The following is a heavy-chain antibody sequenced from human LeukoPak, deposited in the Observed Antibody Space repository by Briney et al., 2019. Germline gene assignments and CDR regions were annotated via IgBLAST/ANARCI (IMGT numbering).Heavy chain of an antibody. CDR2: IWYGGSNK. J-gene: IGHJ4*02. V-gene: IGHV3-30*02. CDR1: GFTFSSYG. CDR3: AKDSGSGSSTHFDY. Sequence: GGSLRLSCAASGFTFSSYGMHWVRQAPGKGLEWVAVIWYGGSNKYYADSVKGRFTISRDNSKNTLYLQMNSLRAEDTAVYYCAKDSGSGSSTHFDYWGQGTLVTVSS. D-gene: IGHD2-2*01.